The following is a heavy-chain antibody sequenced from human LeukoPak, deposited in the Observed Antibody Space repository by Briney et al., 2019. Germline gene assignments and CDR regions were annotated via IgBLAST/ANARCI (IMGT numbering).Heavy chain of an antibody. CDR3: VRDGGVSGYDLLDY. V-gene: IGHV3-7*01. J-gene: IGHJ4*02. Sequence: GGSLRLSCAASGFTFSHYWMTWVRQAPGKGLEWVAQINQDGSEEYYIDSVKARFTISRDNAKNSVFLQMNSLRAEDTAVYYCVRDGGVSGYDLLDYWGQGTLVTVSS. D-gene: IGHD5-12*01. CDR1: GFTFSHYW. CDR2: INQDGSEE.